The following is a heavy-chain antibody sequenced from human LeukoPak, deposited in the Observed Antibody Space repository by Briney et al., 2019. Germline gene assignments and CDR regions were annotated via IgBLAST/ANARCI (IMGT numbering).Heavy chain of an antibody. CDR3: AREGDSALDTNWFDP. CDR2: INPHTGGT. D-gene: IGHD5-18*01. J-gene: IGHJ5*02. V-gene: IGHV1-2*02. CDR1: GYTFPGYY. Sequence: ASVKVSCKATGYTFPGYYIHWVRQAPGQGLEWMGWINPHTGGTEYAQKFQNRVTMTRDTSINTAYLELSRLKSDDTAIYYCAREGDSALDTNWFDPWGQGTLVTVSS.